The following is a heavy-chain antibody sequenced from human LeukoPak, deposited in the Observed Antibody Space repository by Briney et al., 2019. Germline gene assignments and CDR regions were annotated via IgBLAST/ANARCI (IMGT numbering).Heavy chain of an antibody. CDR1: GFTFSDYA. CDR2: ISTSGNT. D-gene: IGHD1-7*01. CDR3: ARGLRGNYDY. V-gene: IGHV3-23*01. J-gene: IGHJ4*02. Sequence: GGSLRLSCAASGFTFSDYAMAWVRQAPGKGPEWVSSISTSGNTYYADSVKGRFTISRDNSKDTLYLQINSLTTEDTAVYYCARGLRGNYDYWGQGTLVTVSS.